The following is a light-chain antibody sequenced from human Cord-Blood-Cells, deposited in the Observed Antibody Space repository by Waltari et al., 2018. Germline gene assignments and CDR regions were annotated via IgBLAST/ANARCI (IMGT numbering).Light chain of an antibody. CDR1: SGINVGTYR. J-gene: IGLJ1*01. Sequence: QAVLTQPSSLSASPGASASLTCTLRSGINVGTYRIYWYQQKPGSPPQYLLRSKSDSDKQQGSGVPSRFSGSKDASANAGILLISGLQSEDEADYYCMIWHSSAYVFGTGTKVTVL. CDR2: SKSDSDK. V-gene: IGLV5-45*02. CDR3: MIWHSSAYV.